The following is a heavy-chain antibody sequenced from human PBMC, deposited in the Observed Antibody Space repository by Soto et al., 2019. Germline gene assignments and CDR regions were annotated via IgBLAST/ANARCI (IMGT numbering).Heavy chain of an antibody. D-gene: IGHD3-3*01. CDR1: GGSISSYY. CDR2: IYYSGST. J-gene: IGHJ5*02. Sequence: PSETLSLTCTVSGGSISSYYWSWIRQPPGKGLEWIGYIYYSGSTNYNPSLKSRVTISVDTSKNQFSLKLSSVTAADTAVYYCARGNDFWSGYYPPLNWFDPWGQGTLVTVSS. CDR3: ARGNDFWSGYYPPLNWFDP. V-gene: IGHV4-59*01.